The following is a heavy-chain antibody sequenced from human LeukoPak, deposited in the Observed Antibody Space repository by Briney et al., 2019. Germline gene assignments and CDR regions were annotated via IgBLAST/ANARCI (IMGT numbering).Heavy chain of an antibody. D-gene: IGHD4/OR15-4a*01. CDR2: IYSSGTT. CDR1: GGSISNYF. V-gene: IGHV4-4*07. Sequence: SETLSLTCTVSGGSISNYFWTWIRQPAGKGLEWIGRIYSSGTTNYNPSFKSRVTMSVDSSKNQFSLKLSSVTAADTAAYYCAREPGANSFDSWAQGTLVTVSS. J-gene: IGHJ5*01. CDR3: AREPGANSFDS.